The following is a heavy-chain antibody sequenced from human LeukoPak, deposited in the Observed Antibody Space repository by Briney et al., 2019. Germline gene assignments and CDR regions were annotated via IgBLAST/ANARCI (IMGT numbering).Heavy chain of an antibody. CDR3: ARGGPSRITIFGVVITPLLYY. CDR2: ISPSGGST. Sequence: GASVKVSCKAFGYTFTSNYMHWVRQAPGQGPEWMGVISPSGGSTTYAQKFQGRVTITRDTSASTAYMELSSLRSEDMAVYYCARGGPSRITIFGVVITPLLYYWGQGTLVTVSS. J-gene: IGHJ4*02. CDR1: GYTFTSNY. D-gene: IGHD3-3*01. V-gene: IGHV1-46*01.